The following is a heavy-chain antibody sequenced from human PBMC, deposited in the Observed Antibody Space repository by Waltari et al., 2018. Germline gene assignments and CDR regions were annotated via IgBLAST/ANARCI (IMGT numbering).Heavy chain of an antibody. V-gene: IGHV1-69*04. Sequence: QVQVVQSGAEVKRPGSSVKVSCKASGGTFNRFGFSWVRKAPGQGLEWMGRIIPIDNTTNYAQKFQGRVTIMADRSTNTVYMEVDRLRSEDTAIYYCATDRYVQLSIFYYYSGMDVWGQGTTVTVSS. CDR3: ATDRYVQLSIFYYYSGMDV. CDR1: GGTFNRFG. J-gene: IGHJ6*02. D-gene: IGHD2-2*01. CDR2: IIPIDNTT.